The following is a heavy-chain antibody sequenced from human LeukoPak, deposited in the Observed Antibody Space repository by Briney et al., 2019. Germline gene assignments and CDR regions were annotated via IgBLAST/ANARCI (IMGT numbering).Heavy chain of an antibody. D-gene: IGHD3-3*01. V-gene: IGHV4-61*08. CDR1: GGSISSGGYY. J-gene: IGHJ5*02. Sequence: SETLSLTCTVSGGSISSGGYYWSWIRQPPGKGLEWIGYIYYSGSTNYNPSLKSRVTISVDTSKNQFSLKLSSVTAADTAVYYCARSAPFSRFDPWGQGTLVTVSS. CDR2: IYYSGST. CDR3: ARSAPFSRFDP.